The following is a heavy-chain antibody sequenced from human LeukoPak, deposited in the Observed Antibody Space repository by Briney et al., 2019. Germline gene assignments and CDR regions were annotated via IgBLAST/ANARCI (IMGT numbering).Heavy chain of an antibody. V-gene: IGHV4-4*07. CDR2: IYNSGST. CDR1: GDSISSLF. CDR3: ARDSGTTGEVKFDP. Sequence: PSETLSLTCTVSGDSISSLFLSWIRQPAGKGLEWIGRIYNSGSTTYNPSLKSRVTMSVDTSKNQFSLKLSSVTAADTAVYYCARDSGTTGEVKFDPWGQGTLVTVSS. D-gene: IGHD3-10*01. J-gene: IGHJ5*02.